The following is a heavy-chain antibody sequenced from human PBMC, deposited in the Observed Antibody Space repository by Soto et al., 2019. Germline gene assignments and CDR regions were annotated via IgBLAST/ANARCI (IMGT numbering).Heavy chain of an antibody. CDR1: GGTFSSYA. CDR3: AREKTVIVVVPAAEPYYYGMDV. V-gene: IGHV1-69*05. D-gene: IGHD2-2*01. J-gene: IGHJ6*02. Sequence: SVKVSCKASGGTFSSYAISWVRQARGQGLEWMGGIIPIFGTANYAQKFQGRVTMTRDTSTSTVYMELSSLRSEDTAVYYCAREKTVIVVVPAAEPYYYGMDVWGQGTTVTVSS. CDR2: IIPIFGTA.